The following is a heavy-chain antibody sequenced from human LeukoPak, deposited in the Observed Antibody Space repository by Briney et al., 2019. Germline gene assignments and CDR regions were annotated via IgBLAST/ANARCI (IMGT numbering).Heavy chain of an antibody. CDR2: IRSKAYGGTT. D-gene: IGHD6-13*01. V-gene: IGHV3-49*04. J-gene: IGHJ5*02. Sequence: GGSLRLSCTASGLTFGDYAMSWVRQAPGKGLEWVGFIRSKAYGGTTEYAASVKGRFTISRDDSKSIAYLQMNSLKTEDTAVYYCTTQPSYSSSWFNWFDPWGQGTLVTVSS. CDR1: GLTFGDYA. CDR3: TTQPSYSSSWFNWFDP.